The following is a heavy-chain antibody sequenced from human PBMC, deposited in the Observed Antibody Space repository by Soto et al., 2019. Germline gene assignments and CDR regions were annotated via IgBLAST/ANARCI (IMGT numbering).Heavy chain of an antibody. Sequence: EVQLLESGGGLVQPGGSLRLSCAASGFTFSSYAMNWVRQAPGKGLEWVAHISGNGGSTYYADSVKGRFTISRDNSKNTLYLQMNSLRAEDTAVYYCATEKLVAATYYGMAVWGQGTTVTVSS. V-gene: IGHV3-23*01. CDR3: ATEKLVAATYYGMAV. CDR2: ISGNGGST. J-gene: IGHJ6*02. CDR1: GFTFSSYA. D-gene: IGHD2-15*01.